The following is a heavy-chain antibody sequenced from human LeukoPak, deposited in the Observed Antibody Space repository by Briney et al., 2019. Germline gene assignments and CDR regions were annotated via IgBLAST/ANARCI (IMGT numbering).Heavy chain of an antibody. D-gene: IGHD3-16*01. J-gene: IGHJ4*02. CDR3: ARSLPLMVGDSQDNFNY. V-gene: IGHV1-2*02. CDR1: GYTFIDYY. CDR2: INPNSGGT. Sequence: ASVKVSCKASGYTFIDYYMHWVRQAPGQGLGWMGWINPNSGGTNSAQNFQGRVTMTRDTSISTAYMELSSLRSDDTAVYYCARSLPLMVGDSQDNFNYWGQGTLVTVSS.